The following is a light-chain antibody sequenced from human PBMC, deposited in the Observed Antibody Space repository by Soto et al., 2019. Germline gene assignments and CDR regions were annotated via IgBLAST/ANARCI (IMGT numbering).Light chain of an antibody. CDR1: QSISWY. V-gene: IGKV1-39*01. J-gene: IGKJ2*01. Sequence: DIQMTQSPSSLSASVGDRVTITCRASQSISWYLNWYQQKPGKAPKLLIYAASSLQSGVPSRFSGSGSGTDFTLTISSLQPEDFATYYCQQSYSTPPNTFGQGTKLEIK. CDR3: QQSYSTPPNT. CDR2: AAS.